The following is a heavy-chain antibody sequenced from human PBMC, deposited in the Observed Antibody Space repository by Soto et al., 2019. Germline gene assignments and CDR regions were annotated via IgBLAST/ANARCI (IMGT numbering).Heavy chain of an antibody. CDR2: IRSSSSST. V-gene: IGHV3-11*06. J-gene: IGHJ6*02. D-gene: IGHD3-3*01. CDR1: GFIFRDFY. Sequence: PGGSLRLSCAASGFIFRDFYMSWIRQVPGKGLEWLSKIRSSSSSTDYADSVKGRFTISRDNAKNSLYLQMSSLRAEDTAVYYCARDRGGGSIFGGHYGMDVWGQGTTVTVSS. CDR3: ARDRGGGSIFGGHYGMDV.